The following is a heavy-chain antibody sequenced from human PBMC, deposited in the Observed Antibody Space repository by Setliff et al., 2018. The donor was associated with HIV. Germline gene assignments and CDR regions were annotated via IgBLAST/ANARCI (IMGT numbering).Heavy chain of an antibody. CDR1: GLRFEDYA. Sequence: PGGSLRLSCAASGLRFEDYAMQWVRLPPGKGLQWVSYISFDSGTIGYAESVKGRFTISRDNAKNSLYLQMNSLRAEDTGLYHCVRGDWNNGLDVWGQGTTVTVSS. CDR2: ISFDSGTI. CDR3: VRGDWNNGLDV. J-gene: IGHJ6*02. V-gene: IGHV3-9*01. D-gene: IGHD1-1*01.